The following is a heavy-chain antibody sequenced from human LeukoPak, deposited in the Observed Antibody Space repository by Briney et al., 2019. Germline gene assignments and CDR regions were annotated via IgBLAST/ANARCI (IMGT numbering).Heavy chain of an antibody. CDR1: GGSISSYY. Sequence: SETLSLTCTVSGGSISSYYWSWIRQPPGKGLEWIGYIYYSGSTNYNPSLKSRVTISVDTSKNQFSLKLSSVTAADTAVYYCARGHHDILTGYYALYNFDYWGQGTLVTVSS. J-gene: IGHJ4*02. V-gene: IGHV4-59*12. D-gene: IGHD3-9*01. CDR3: ARGHHDILTGYYALYNFDY. CDR2: IYYSGST.